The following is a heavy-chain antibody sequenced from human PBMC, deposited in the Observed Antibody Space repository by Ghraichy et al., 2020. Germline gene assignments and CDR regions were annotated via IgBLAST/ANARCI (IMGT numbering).Heavy chain of an antibody. CDR2: ISSTSNTI. CDR3: ARDHCRFRFED. CDR1: GFIFSDYS. V-gene: IGHV3-48*01. Sequence: GGSLRLSCAASGFIFSDYSMNWVRQAPGKGLEWVSYISSTSNTIYYADSVKGRFIISRDNAENSLFLQMNSLRAEDTAVYYCARDHCRFRFEDWGQGTPVTVSS. D-gene: IGHD2/OR15-2a*01. J-gene: IGHJ4*02.